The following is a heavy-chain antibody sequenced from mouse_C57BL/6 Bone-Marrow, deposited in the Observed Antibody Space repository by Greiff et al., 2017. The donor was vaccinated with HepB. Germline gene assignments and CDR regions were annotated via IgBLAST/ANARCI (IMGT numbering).Heavy chain of an antibody. D-gene: IGHD1-1*01. V-gene: IGHV5-6*01. J-gene: IGHJ2*01. Sequence: EVKLVESGGDLVKPGGSLKLSCAASGFTFSSYGMSWVRQTPDKRLEWVATISSGGSYTYYPDSVKGRFTISRDNAKNTLYLQMSSLKSEDTAMYYCAREGYYYGRPYYFDYGGQGTTLTVSA. CDR2: ISSGGSYT. CDR1: GFTFSSYG. CDR3: AREGYYYGRPYYFDY.